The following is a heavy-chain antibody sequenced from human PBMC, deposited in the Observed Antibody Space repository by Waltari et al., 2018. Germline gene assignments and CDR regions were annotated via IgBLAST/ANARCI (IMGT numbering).Heavy chain of an antibody. CDR3: ARDKGFYDVLPGRGWFDP. Sequence: QVQLQESGPGLVKPSETLSLTCTASNYSITSGYFWGWIRQSPGKGLEWIGSIYNTGTTYFNPSLKSRVTISIDTSKKQFSLRLRSVTAADTGVYFCARDKGFYDVLPGRGWFDPWGQGTLVTVSS. CDR2: IYNTGTT. V-gene: IGHV4-38-2*02. CDR1: NYSITSGYF. D-gene: IGHD3-9*01. J-gene: IGHJ5*02.